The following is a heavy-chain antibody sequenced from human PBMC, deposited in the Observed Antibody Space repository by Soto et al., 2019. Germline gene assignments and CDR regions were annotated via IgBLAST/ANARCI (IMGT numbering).Heavy chain of an antibody. CDR1: GDAFTNYI. J-gene: IGHJ4*02. Sequence: QVQLVQSGAEVKKPGSSVKVSCKASGDAFTNYIFDWVRQAPGQGLEWMGGIIPMFGTPKYGQRFQDRVTISADVSTGTAYLELTSMRCDDTAVYYCARGRDQPPVGLYFDSWGEGTRVTVSS. CDR2: IIPMFGTP. V-gene: IGHV1-69*01. D-gene: IGHD2-2*01. CDR3: ARGRDQPPVGLYFDS.